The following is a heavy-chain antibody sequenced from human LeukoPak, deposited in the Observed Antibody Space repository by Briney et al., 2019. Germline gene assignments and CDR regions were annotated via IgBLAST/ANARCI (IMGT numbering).Heavy chain of an antibody. D-gene: IGHD5-12*01. Sequence: ASVKVSCKASGYTFAIYAMHWVRQAPGQRLEWMGWINAGNGNTKYSQKFQGRVTITRDTSASTAYMELSGLRSEDTAVYYCARVGKWGGYDSGRFNYYYGMDVWGKGTTVTVSS. CDR3: ARVGKWGGYDSGRFNYYYGMDV. CDR2: INAGNGNT. CDR1: GYTFAIYA. V-gene: IGHV1-3*01. J-gene: IGHJ6*04.